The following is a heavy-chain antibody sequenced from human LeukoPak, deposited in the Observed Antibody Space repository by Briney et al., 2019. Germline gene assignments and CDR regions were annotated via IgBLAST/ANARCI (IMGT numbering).Heavy chain of an antibody. Sequence: GGSLRLSCAASGFTLSSYWMHWVRQVPGKGLVWVSRIGTDERSTNYADSVKGRFTISRDNAKNSLYLQMNSLRAEDTAVYYCARDASSSWDDAFDIWGQGTMVTVSS. V-gene: IGHV3-74*01. CDR1: GFTLSSYW. D-gene: IGHD6-13*01. J-gene: IGHJ3*02. CDR3: ARDASSSWDDAFDI. CDR2: IGTDERST.